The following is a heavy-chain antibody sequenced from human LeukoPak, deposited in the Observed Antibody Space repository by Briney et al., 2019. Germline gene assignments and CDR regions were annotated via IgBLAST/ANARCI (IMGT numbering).Heavy chain of an antibody. D-gene: IGHD3-10*01. J-gene: IGHJ4*02. V-gene: IGHV3-74*01. CDR2: VISDGSSA. Sequence: GGSLRLSCAASGFTLSSYWMHWVRQAPGKGLVWVSRVISDGSSATYADSVKGRFTISRDNAKNTMYLQMNSLRAEDTAVYYCVRDSYYHPDYWGQGTLVTVSS. CDR1: GFTLSSYW. CDR3: VRDSYYHPDY.